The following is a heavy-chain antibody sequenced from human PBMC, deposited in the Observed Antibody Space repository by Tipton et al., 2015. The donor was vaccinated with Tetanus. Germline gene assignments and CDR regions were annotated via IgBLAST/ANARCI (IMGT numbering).Heavy chain of an antibody. CDR1: GGSINSTTYY. V-gene: IGHV4-39*01. D-gene: IGHD6-13*01. Sequence: TLSLTCTVSGGSINSTTYYWGWIRQAPGKGLEWIGSIYFSGRAYYNPSLKSRVTISIHTSKNQLSLRLTSVTAADTAVYYCARRGSSCYWYFDLWGRGNLVTVSS. CDR3: ARRGSSCYWYFDL. CDR2: IYFSGRA. J-gene: IGHJ2*01.